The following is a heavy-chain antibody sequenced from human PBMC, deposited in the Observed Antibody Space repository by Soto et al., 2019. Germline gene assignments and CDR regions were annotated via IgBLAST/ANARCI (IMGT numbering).Heavy chain of an antibody. Sequence: QVQLVQSGAEVKKPGSSVKVSCKASEGTFSSYAISWVLQAPGQGLEWRGGIIPIFGTANYAQKFQGRVTITADESTSTAYMELSSLRSEDTAVYYCARVEINMFRGSHWFDPWCQGTLVTVSS. CDR2: IIPIFGTA. V-gene: IGHV1-69*01. CDR3: ARVEINMFRGSHWFDP. CDR1: EGTFSSYA. J-gene: IGHJ5*02. D-gene: IGHD3-10*02.